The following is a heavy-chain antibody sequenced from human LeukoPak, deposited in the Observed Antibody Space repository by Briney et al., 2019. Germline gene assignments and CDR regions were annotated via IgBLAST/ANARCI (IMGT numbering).Heavy chain of an antibody. CDR2: NSPYNGNT. CDR3: ARGPHERSGYPDD. J-gene: IGHJ4*02. V-gene: IGHV1-18*01. CDR1: GYTFNTYG. D-gene: IGHD3-22*01. Sequence: ASVKVSCTPSGYTFNTYGITWVRQAPRQGLEWMGWNSPYNGNTNYAQKFQGRVTLTTDTSTSTAYMELRSLRSDDTAVYYCARGPHERSGYPDDWGQGTLVTVSS.